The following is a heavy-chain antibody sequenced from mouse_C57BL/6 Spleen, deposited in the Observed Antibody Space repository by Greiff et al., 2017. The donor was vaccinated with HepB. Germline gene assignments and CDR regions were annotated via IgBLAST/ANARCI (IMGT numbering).Heavy chain of an antibody. CDR3: SSSHPPDGYYDAMDY. V-gene: IGHV1-7*01. D-gene: IGHD2-3*01. CDR2: INPSSGYT. Sequence: VQLQQSGAELAKPGASVKLSCKASGYTFTSYWMHWVKQRPGQGLEWIGYINPSSGYTKYNQKFKDKATLTADKSSSTAYMQLSSLTYEDSAVYYCSSSHPPDGYYDAMDYWGQGTSVTVSS. CDR1: GYTFTSYW. J-gene: IGHJ4*01.